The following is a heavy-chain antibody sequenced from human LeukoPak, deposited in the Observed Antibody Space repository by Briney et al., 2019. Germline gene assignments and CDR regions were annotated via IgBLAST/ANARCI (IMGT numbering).Heavy chain of an antibody. Sequence: SETLSHTCAVYDGAFSGYQWNWIRQAPGKGLEWIGEVNHRGMTNYNPSPKSRVIISADTSKNQFYLKLHSVTAADTAIYYCARDPTSEISVPHYFDDWGQGTLVTVSS. D-gene: IGHD5/OR15-5a*01. CDR1: DGAFSGYQ. CDR3: ARDPTSEISVPHYFDD. V-gene: IGHV4-34*01. J-gene: IGHJ4*02. CDR2: VNHRGMT.